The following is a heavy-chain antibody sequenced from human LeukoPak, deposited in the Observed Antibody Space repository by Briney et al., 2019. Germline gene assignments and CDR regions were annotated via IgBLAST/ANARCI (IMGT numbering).Heavy chain of an antibody. J-gene: IGHJ4*02. CDR1: GFTFTSYA. V-gene: IGHV3-23*01. CDR2: ITNSGGGT. D-gene: IGHD4-23*01. CDR3: AKATIPTVVTPGRLDY. Sequence: GGSLRLSCEASGFTFTSYAMSWVRQAPGKGLEWVASITNSGGGTTYADSVKGRFTISRDNSKSTLFLQLNTLMAEDTAIYYCAKATIPTVVTPGRLDYWGQGILVTVSS.